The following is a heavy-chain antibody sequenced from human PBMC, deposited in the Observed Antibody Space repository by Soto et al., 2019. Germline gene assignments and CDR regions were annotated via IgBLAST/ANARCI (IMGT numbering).Heavy chain of an antibody. D-gene: IGHD3-10*01. CDR1: GGSTSSSSYY. CDR3: VRVNPSSGNIFDY. Sequence: SETLSLTCTVSGGSTSSSSYYWGWIRQPPGKGLEWIGTVYYSGNTYYSPSLKSRVTISVDTSKNQFSLKLNSVTAADTAVFYCVRVNPSSGNIFDYWGQGTLDTVSS. V-gene: IGHV4-39*01. CDR2: VYYSGNT. J-gene: IGHJ4*02.